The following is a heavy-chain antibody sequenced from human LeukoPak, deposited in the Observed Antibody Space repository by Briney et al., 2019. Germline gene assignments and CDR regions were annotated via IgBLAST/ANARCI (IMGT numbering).Heavy chain of an antibody. CDR1: GFTFSSYA. V-gene: IGHV3-30-3*01. D-gene: IGHD5-24*01. J-gene: IGHJ4*02. Sequence: GGSLRLSCAASGFTFSSYAMHWVRQALGKGLEWVAAISYDGSNKYYADSVKGRFTISRDNSKNTLYLQMNSLRAEDTAVYYCAREKRRGRDGYNYVGFDYWGQGTLVTVSS. CDR2: ISYDGSNK. CDR3: AREKRRGRDGYNYVGFDY.